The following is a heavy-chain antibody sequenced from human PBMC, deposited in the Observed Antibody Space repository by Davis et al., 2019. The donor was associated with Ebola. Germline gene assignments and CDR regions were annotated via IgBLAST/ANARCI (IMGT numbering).Heavy chain of an antibody. CDR2: TSYHERDT. Sequence: PGGSLRLSCAASGFTFTNFAMHCLRPPPAPVSLFLPVTSYHERDTYYADSVKGRFAISRDNSKNTLYLQMSSLRPEETALYYSARVAGDEQWLVRGGMDVWGKGTTVNVSS. V-gene: IGHV3-30*09. D-gene: IGHD6-19*01. J-gene: IGHJ6*04. CDR1: GFTFTNFA. CDR3: ARVAGDEQWLVRGGMDV.